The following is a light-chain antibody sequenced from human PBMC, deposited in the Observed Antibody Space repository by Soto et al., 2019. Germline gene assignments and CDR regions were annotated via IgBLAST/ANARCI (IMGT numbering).Light chain of an antibody. Sequence: QSALIQPPSVSGSPGQSVTISCTGTSSDVGSYDYVSWYQQHPGTVPKPMIYNVNTQPSGVPDRFSGSKSGNSASLAITGLQAEDEADYYCQTYDSTLSGLHVVFGGGTKLTVL. CDR2: NVN. CDR1: SSDVGSYDY. CDR3: QTYDSTLSGLHVV. V-gene: IGLV2-11*01. J-gene: IGLJ2*01.